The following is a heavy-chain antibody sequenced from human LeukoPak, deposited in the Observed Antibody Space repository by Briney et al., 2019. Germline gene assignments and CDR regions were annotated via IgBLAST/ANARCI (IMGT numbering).Heavy chain of an antibody. Sequence: SVKVSCKASGGTFSSYAISWVRQAPGQGLEWMGRIIPILGIANYAQKFQGRVTITAYKSTSTDYMELSSLRSEDTAVYYCARFVGFGELKAYGMDVWGQGTTVTVSS. CDR1: GGTFSSYA. J-gene: IGHJ6*02. D-gene: IGHD3-10*01. CDR3: ARFVGFGELKAYGMDV. V-gene: IGHV1-69*04. CDR2: IIPILGIA.